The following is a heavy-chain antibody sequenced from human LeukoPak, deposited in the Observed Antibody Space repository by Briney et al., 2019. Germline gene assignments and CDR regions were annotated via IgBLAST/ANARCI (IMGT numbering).Heavy chain of an antibody. Sequence: PSETLSLTCAVYGGSFSDYYWSWIRQPPGKGLEWIGEINHSGSTNYNPSLKSRVTISVDTSKNQFSLKLSSVTAADTAVYYCARHNYMDVWGKGTTVTISS. CDR2: INHSGST. CDR3: ARHNYMDV. J-gene: IGHJ6*03. CDR1: GGSFSDYY. V-gene: IGHV4-34*01.